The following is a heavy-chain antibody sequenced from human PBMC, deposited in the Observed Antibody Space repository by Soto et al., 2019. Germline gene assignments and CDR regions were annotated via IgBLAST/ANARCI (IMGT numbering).Heavy chain of an antibody. J-gene: IGHJ6*02. Sequence: ASVKVSCKASGYTFTSYVISCGRQAPGQGLEWMGWISAYNGNTNYAQKLQGRVTMTTDTSTSTAYMELRSLRSDDTAVYYCARFALRFLEWSHTQYYYYGMDVWGQGTTVTVSS. V-gene: IGHV1-18*01. CDR3: ARFALRFLEWSHTQYYYYGMDV. CDR2: ISAYNGNT. D-gene: IGHD3-3*01. CDR1: GYTFTSYV.